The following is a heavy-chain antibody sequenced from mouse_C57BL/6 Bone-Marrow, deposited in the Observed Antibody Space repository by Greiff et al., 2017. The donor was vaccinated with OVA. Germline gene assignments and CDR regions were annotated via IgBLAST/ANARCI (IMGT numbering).Heavy chain of an antibody. V-gene: IGHV1-50*01. Sequence: VKLQQPGAELVKPGASVKLSCKASGYTFTSYWMQWIKQRPGQGLEWIGEIDPSDSYTNYNQKFKGKATLTVDTSSSTAYMQLSSLTSEDSAVYYCVYYGSSYGYWGQGTTLTVSS. CDR3: VYYGSSYGY. CDR2: IDPSDSYT. CDR1: GYTFTSYW. J-gene: IGHJ2*01. D-gene: IGHD1-1*01.